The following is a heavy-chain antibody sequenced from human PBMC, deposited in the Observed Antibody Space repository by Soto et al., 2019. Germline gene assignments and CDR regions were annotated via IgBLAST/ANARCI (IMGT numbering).Heavy chain of an antibody. CDR3: AGYSGSFVNWFDP. Sequence: SVKVSCKASGGTFSSYAISWVRQAPGQGLEWMGWISAYNGNTNYAQKLQGRVTMTTDTSTSTAYMELRSLRSDDTAVYYCAGYSGSFVNWFDPWGQGTLVTVSS. CDR1: GGTFSSYA. D-gene: IGHD1-26*01. CDR2: ISAYNGNT. V-gene: IGHV1-18*01. J-gene: IGHJ5*02.